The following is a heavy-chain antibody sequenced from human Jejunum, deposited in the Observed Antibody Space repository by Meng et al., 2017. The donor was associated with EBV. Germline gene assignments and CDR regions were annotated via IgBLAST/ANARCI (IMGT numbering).Heavy chain of an antibody. V-gene: IGHV2-5*02. J-gene: IGHJ4*02. CDR3: AHRRISAGMWDGGHLDF. CDR2: IYWDDDK. Sequence: QITLTESGPTRVKPTQTLTLTCTFSGFSLTSSGEGVAWIRPPPGKALEWLAVIYWDDDKRYTPSLKSRLTITKDTSKNQVALSMTNMDPVDTATYYCAHRRISAGMWDGGHLDFWGQGNLVTVSS. CDR1: GFSLTSSGEG. D-gene: IGHD6-13*01.